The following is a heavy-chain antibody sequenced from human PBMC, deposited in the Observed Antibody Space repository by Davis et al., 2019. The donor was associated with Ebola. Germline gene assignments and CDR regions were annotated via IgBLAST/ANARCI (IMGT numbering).Heavy chain of an antibody. V-gene: IGHV3-21*01. CDR3: ARAKDYYDSSGSIGY. J-gene: IGHJ4*02. CDR2: ISSDSDYI. Sequence: GESLKISCAASGFTFSTYSMSWVRQAPGKGLEWVSSISSDSDYIYYADSAKGRFTISRDNAKNSLYLQMNSLRDEDTAVYYCARAKDYYDSSGSIGYWGQGTLVTVSS. CDR1: GFTFSTYS. D-gene: IGHD3-22*01.